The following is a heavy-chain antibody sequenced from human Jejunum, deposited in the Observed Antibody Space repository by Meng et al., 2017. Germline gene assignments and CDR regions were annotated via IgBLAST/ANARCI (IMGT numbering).Heavy chain of an antibody. CDR3: ARGDSKMAVAAMSAFDI. D-gene: IGHD6-19*01. CDR2: INSRGTTV. J-gene: IGHJ3*02. V-gene: IGHV3-48*03. CDR1: GFTFSNYE. Sequence: GGSLRLSCAASGFTFSNYEMNWVRQAPGKGLQWLSYINSRGTTVYQEDSVKGRFTISRDNAKNSLYLQMNGLRAEDTATYYCARGDSKMAVAAMSAFDIWGQGTVVTVSS.